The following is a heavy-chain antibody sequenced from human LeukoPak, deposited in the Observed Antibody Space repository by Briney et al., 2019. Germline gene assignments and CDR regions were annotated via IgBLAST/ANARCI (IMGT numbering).Heavy chain of an antibody. J-gene: IGHJ4*02. D-gene: IGHD6-19*01. CDR1: GFTFSSYE. V-gene: IGHV3-48*03. CDR2: ISSSGSTI. CDR3: ARDPPYSSGWDY. Sequence: PGGSLRLSCAASGFTFSSYEMNWVRQAPGKGLEWVSYISSSGSTIYYADSVKGRFTISRDNAKNSLYLQMNSLRAEDTAVYYCARDPPYSSGWDYWGQGTLVTVSS.